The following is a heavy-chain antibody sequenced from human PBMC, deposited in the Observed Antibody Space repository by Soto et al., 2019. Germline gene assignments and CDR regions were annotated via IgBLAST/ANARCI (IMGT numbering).Heavy chain of an antibody. Sequence: EVQLVESGGGLVQPGGSLRLSCAGSGFTFSNYWMHWVRQAPGKGLEWVSRIDHDGPTDYADSVSGRFTISRVNAENTLYLQMNSLRPEDTAVYYCVRDSHGDYWGQGTLVTVSS. CDR1: GFTFSNYW. CDR3: VRDSHGDY. CDR2: IDHDGPT. V-gene: IGHV3-74*01. J-gene: IGHJ4*02.